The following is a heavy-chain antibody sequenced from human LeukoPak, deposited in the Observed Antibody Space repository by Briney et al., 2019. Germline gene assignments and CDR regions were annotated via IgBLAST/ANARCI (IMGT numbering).Heavy chain of an antibody. CDR2: LYSDGNT. CDR1: GFTVITSD. D-gene: IGHD1-14*01. V-gene: IGHV3-53*01. CDR3: ARGVEPLAANTLAY. J-gene: IGHJ4*02. Sequence: GSLRLSCAASGFTVITSDMIWVRQAPGKGLEWVSVLYSDGNTKYADSVQGRFTISRDNSKNTLYLEMNSLSPDDTAVYYCARGVEPLAANTLAYWGQGTLVTVSS.